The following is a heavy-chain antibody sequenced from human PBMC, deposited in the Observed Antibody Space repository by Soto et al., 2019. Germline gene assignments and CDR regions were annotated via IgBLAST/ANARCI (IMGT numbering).Heavy chain of an antibody. J-gene: IGHJ5*02. V-gene: IGHV3-33*01. CDR2: IWYDGSNK. CDR3: ARYLRAVAGTQRSHWCCP. D-gene: IGHD6-19*01. CDR1: GFTFSSYG. Sequence: GGSLRLSCAASGFTFSSYGMHWVRQAPGKGLERVAVIWYDGSNKYYADSVKGRFTISRDNSKNTLYLQMNSLRAEDTAVYYCARYLRAVAGTQRSHWCCPCGHRTLFGVSS.